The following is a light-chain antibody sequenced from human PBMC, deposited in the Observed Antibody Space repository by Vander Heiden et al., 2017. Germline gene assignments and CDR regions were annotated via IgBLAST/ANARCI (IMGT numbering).Light chain of an antibody. CDR1: QSPIHSNGNNY. Sequence: DVVITQSPPSLPVTLGQPASISRTASQSPIHSNGNNYLNWFQERPGQSPRRLMYQVSKRDSGVPDRFSGSGSGTDFTLKISKVEAEDVGIYYCMQGTHWPPYTFGQGTKLEIK. CDR3: MQGTHWPPYT. J-gene: IGKJ2*01. V-gene: IGKV2-30*02. CDR2: QVS.